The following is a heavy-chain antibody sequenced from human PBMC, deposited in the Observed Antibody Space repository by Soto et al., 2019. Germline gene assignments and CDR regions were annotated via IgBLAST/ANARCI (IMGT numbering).Heavy chain of an antibody. CDR3: ARHGVDCSGGSCSSYGMDV. V-gene: IGHV5-10-1*01. CDR2: IDPSGSYT. Sequence: GESLKISCKGPGYSFTSYWISWVRQMPGKGLEWMGRIDPSGSYTNYSPSFQGHVTISADKSISTAYLQWSSLKASDTAMYYCARHGVDCSGGSCSSYGMDVWGQGTTVTVSS. J-gene: IGHJ6*02. CDR1: GYSFTSYW. D-gene: IGHD2-15*01.